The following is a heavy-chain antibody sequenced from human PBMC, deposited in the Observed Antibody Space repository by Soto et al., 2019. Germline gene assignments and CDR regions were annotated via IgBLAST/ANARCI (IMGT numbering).Heavy chain of an antibody. V-gene: IGHV3-30*18. CDR3: AKGKRYKYYDMLTGSGAFDI. J-gene: IGHJ3*02. CDR2: ISYDGSNK. Sequence: QVQLVESGGGVVQHGRSLRLSCAASGFNFSSYGMHWVRQAPGKGLEWVAVISYDGSNKYYAVREKGRFTISKDNSKNTPYLQMNSLRAEDTAVYYCAKGKRYKYYDMLTGSGAFDIWGQGTMVTVSS. CDR1: GFNFSSYG. D-gene: IGHD3-9*01.